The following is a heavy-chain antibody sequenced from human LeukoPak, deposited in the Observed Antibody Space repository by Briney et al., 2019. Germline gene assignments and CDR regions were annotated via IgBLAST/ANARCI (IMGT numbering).Heavy chain of an antibody. CDR2: ISGNGDST. Sequence: GGSLRLSCAVYGFTFSSNAMSWVRQAPGKGMEWVSGISGNGDSTYYADSAKGRFTISRDNSKHTLYLQMNSLRVEDTAVYYCAKNPGGLTILRGVPLEYWGQGTLVTVFS. D-gene: IGHD3-10*01. CDR1: GFTFSSNA. V-gene: IGHV3-23*01. J-gene: IGHJ4*02. CDR3: AKNPGGLTILRGVPLEY.